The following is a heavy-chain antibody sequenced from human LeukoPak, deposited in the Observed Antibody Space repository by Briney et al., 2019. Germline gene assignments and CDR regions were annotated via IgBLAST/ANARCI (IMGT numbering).Heavy chain of an antibody. V-gene: IGHV4-59*11. J-gene: IGHJ4*02. CDR2: IYFTGST. D-gene: IGHD1-1*01. CDR1: GVSISSHY. Sequence: TSETLSLTCTVSGVSISSHYWSWIRQPPGKGLEWIGYIYFTGSTDYNPSLKSRVTISVDTSKNQVSLKLSSVTAADTAVYYCARTGSTGGYWGQGTLVTVSS. CDR3: ARTGSTGGY.